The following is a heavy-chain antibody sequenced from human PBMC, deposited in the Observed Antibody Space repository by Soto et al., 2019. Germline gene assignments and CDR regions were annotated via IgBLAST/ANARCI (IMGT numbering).Heavy chain of an antibody. CDR1: GFTFSDYY. CDR2: ISSSGSTI. D-gene: IGHD6-6*01. CDR3: ARLIAARGLYYFDY. V-gene: IGHV3-11*01. Sequence: PGVSLRLSCAASGFTFSDYYMSWIRQAPGKGLEWVSYISSSGSTIYYADSVKGQFTISRDNAKNSLYLQMNSLRAEDTAVYYCARLIAARGLYYFDYWGQGTLVTVSS. J-gene: IGHJ4*02.